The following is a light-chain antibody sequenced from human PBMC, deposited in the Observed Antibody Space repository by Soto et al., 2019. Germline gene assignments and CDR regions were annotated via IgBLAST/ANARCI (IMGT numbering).Light chain of an antibody. V-gene: IGKV1-12*01. CDR2: DAS. J-gene: IGKJ1*01. Sequence: DLPRTQSPSPASASVGDRLTITCRASQGISTWIAWYQPKPGKAPDLLIYDASSLQSGVPSRFSGSGSGTDFTLTIRSLKHEDFATYYCQQSYYNPTFGQGTKVDIK. CDR3: QQSYYNPT. CDR1: QGISTW.